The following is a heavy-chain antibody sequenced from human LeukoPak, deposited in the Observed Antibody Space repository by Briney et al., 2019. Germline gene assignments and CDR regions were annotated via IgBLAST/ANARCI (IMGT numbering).Heavy chain of an antibody. J-gene: IGHJ4*02. CDR3: AGSMGYTMIEGY. CDR2: IHYSGRT. Sequence: PSETLSLTCSVSGGSISSDYWSWIRQPPGKGLEWIAYIHYSGRTDYNPSLKSRVTISIDTSKNQFSLKLSSVTAADTAVYYCAGSMGYTMIEGYWGQGTLVTVSS. D-gene: IGHD3-22*01. CDR1: GGSISSDY. V-gene: IGHV4-59*01.